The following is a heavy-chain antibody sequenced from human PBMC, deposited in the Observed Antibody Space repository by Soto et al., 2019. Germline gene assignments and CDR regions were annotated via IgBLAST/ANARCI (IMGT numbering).Heavy chain of an antibody. CDR1: SDSISSYY. V-gene: IGHV4-59*08. J-gene: IGHJ4*02. D-gene: IGHD6-19*01. CDR2: TDYSGNT. Sequence: PSETLSLTCTVSSDSISSYYWIWIRQSPGKGLEWIGYTDYSGNTNYNPSLKSRVTISGDTSKNQFSLRLSSVTAADTAVYYCARAVGDHLYYHDYWGQGTLVTVSS. CDR3: ARAVGDHLYYHDY.